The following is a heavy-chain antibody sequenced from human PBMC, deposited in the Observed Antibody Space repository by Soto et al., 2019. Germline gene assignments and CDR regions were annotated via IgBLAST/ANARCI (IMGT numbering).Heavy chain of an antibody. Sequence: SETLSLTCAVSGFSISSGYYWGWLRQPPGKGPEWIGGIYHSGNTYYNPSLKSRLTISVDTSKNQFSLTLTSVTAADTAVYHCARAGGSGRTFDYWGQGTLVTVSS. D-gene: IGHD3-10*01. J-gene: IGHJ4*02. V-gene: IGHV4-38-2*01. CDR1: GFSISSGYY. CDR3: ARAGGSGRTFDY. CDR2: IYHSGNT.